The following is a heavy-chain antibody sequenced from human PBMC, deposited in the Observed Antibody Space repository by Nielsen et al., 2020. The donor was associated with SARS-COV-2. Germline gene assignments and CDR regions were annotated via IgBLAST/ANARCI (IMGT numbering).Heavy chain of an antibody. Sequence: GGSLRLSCAASGFTFSNAWMSWVRQAPGKGLEWVGRIKSKTDGGTTDYAAPVKGRFTISRDNSKNTLYLQMNSLRAEDTAVYYCAREFPLGSYGSGAWFDPWGQGTLVTVSS. CDR3: AREFPLGSYGSGAWFDP. J-gene: IGHJ5*02. V-gene: IGHV3-15*01. CDR2: IKSKTDGGTT. D-gene: IGHD3-10*01. CDR1: GFTFSNAW.